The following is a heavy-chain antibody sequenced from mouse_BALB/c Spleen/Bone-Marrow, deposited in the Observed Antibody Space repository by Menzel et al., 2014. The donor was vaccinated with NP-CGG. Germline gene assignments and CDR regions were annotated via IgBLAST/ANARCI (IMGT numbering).Heavy chain of an antibody. J-gene: IGHJ3*01. V-gene: IGHV2-2*02. Sequence: QVQLQQSGPGLVQPSQSLSITCTVSGFSLTSYGLHWVRQSPGKGLEWLGVIWSGGSTDYNAAFISRLSISKDNSKSXVFFKMNSLQANDTAIYYCARNNGGYYSWFAYWGQGTLVTVSA. CDR2: IWSGGST. CDR3: ARNNGGYYSWFAY. D-gene: IGHD2-3*01. CDR1: GFSLTSYG.